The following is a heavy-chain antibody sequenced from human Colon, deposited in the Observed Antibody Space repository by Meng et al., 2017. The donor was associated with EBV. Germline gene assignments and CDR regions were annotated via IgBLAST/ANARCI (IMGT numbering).Heavy chain of an antibody. J-gene: IGHJ4*02. V-gene: IGHV4-34*12. CDR1: GGSLRGAC. Sequence: QVKLRQGGAGLFKPSGTLSLLCAVNGGSLRGACWNWFRQPPGKGLEWIGEIIHGGSPSYNPSLKSRVTISIDTSKNQLSLMLSSVTAADTAVYYCARRPTGIDYWGQGTLVTVSS. CDR3: ARRPTGIDY. D-gene: IGHD2-8*02. CDR2: IIHGGSP.